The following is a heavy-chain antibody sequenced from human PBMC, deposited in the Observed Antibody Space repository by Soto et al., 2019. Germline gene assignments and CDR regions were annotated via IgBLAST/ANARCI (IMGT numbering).Heavy chain of an antibody. CDR3: ARTIGEAYYFDF. CDR2: VYTSGST. Sequence: QVQLQESGPGLVKPSETLSLTCNVSGDSMTKYYWSWIRQPAGKGLEWIGRVYTSGSTNYNPSLKSRVTMSRDTSNNHFSLSLKSVTAADTAVYYCARTIGEAYYFDFWGQGALVTVSS. J-gene: IGHJ4*02. V-gene: IGHV4-4*07. CDR1: GDSMTKYY. D-gene: IGHD3-9*01.